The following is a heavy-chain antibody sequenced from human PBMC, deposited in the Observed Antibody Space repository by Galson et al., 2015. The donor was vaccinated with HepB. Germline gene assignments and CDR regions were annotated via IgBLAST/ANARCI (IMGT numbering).Heavy chain of an antibody. CDR3: ARAGHGYSAYARRGLDH. V-gene: IGHV3-30*04. J-gene: IGHJ4*02. D-gene: IGHD5-12*01. Sequence: SLRLSCAASGVTFSSYAMHWVRHAPGKGLESVAVISYDGSNEYYPDSVKGRFSISRDNSKNTLYLQMNSLRTEDTAVYYCARAGHGYSAYARRGLDHWGQGTLVTVSS. CDR2: ISYDGSNE. CDR1: GVTFSSYA.